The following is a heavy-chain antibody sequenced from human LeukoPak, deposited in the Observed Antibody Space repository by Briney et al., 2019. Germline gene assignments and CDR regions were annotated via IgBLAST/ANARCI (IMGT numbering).Heavy chain of an antibody. CDR2: IYYSGST. V-gene: IGHV4-39*07. J-gene: IGHJ4*02. CDR1: GDSISRGAYY. CDR3: ARIPISASDHFDY. Sequence: PSETLSLTCTVSGDSISRGAYYWSWIRQPPGKGLEWIGSIYYSGSTYYNPSLKSRVTISVDTSKNQFSLKLSSVTAADTAVYYCARIPISASDHFDYWGQGTLVTVSS. D-gene: IGHD3-9*01.